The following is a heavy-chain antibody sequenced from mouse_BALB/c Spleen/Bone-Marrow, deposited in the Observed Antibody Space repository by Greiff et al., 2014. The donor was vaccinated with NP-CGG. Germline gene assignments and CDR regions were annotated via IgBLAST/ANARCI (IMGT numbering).Heavy chain of an antibody. J-gene: IGHJ1*01. CDR1: GFTFSGYA. CDR2: ISSGGST. V-gene: IGHV5-6-5*01. CDR3: ARRKTTVLTTFYWYFDV. Sequence: EVKLVESGGGLVKPGGSLKLSRAASGFTFSGYAMSWVRQTPEKRLEWVASISSGGSTFYPDSVKGRFTISRDNARNILYLQMSSLRSEDTAMYYCARRKTTVLTTFYWYFDVWGAGTTVTVSS. D-gene: IGHD2-5*01.